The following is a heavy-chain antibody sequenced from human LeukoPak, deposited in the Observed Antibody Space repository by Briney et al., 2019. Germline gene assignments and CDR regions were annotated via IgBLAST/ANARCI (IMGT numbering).Heavy chain of an antibody. J-gene: IGHJ4*02. V-gene: IGHV3-21*01. CDR1: GFTFSSYS. D-gene: IGHD2-2*01. CDR2: ISSSSSYI. Sequence: PGGSLRLSCAASGFTFSSYSMNWVRQAPGKGLEWVSSISSSSSYIYYADSVKGRFTISRDNAKNSLYLQMNGLRAEDTAVYYCARDAGVVPAAHHDYWGQGTLVTVSS. CDR3: ARDAGVVPAAHHDY.